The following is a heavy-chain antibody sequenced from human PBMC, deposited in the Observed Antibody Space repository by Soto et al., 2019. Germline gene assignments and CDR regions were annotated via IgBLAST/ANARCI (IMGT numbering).Heavy chain of an antibody. CDR1: GFTFSSSW. J-gene: IGHJ4*02. Sequence: EVHLVESGGGLVQPGGSLRLSCAASGFTFSSSWMHWVRQAPGKGLVWVSRINGDESRTNYADSVKGRFTISRDNAKNTLYLEMNSLRAEDTALYYYARGPTGWYGYDYWGQGTLVTVSS. D-gene: IGHD5-18*01. V-gene: IGHV3-74*01. CDR3: ARGPTGWYGYDY. CDR2: INGDESRT.